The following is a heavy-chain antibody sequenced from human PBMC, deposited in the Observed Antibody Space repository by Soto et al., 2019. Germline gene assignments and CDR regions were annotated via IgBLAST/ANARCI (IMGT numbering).Heavy chain of an antibody. CDR1: GFTFSSYG. Sequence: PGGSLRLSCAASGFTFSSYGMHWVRQAPGKGLEWVAVIWYDGSNKYYADSVKGRFTISRDNSKNTLYLQMNSLRAEDTAVYYCARFTIFGVVIGVEPQLGAGMDVWGQGTKVTVSS. D-gene: IGHD3-3*01. J-gene: IGHJ6*02. V-gene: IGHV3-33*01. CDR3: ARFTIFGVVIGVEPQLGAGMDV. CDR2: IWYDGSNK.